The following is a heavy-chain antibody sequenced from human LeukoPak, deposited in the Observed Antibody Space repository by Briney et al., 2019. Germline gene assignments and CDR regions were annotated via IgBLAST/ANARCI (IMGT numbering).Heavy chain of an antibody. CDR2: IYDSGST. CDR1: GGSISTYY. Sequence: PSETLSLTCTVSGGSISTYYWSWIRQPPGKGLEWIGYIYDSGSTNYNPSLKSLVTISEDTSKRQFSLKLRSVTAADTAVYYCARVVGRYCSSTSCYIDYWGQGTLVTVSS. V-gene: IGHV4-59*01. J-gene: IGHJ4*02. D-gene: IGHD2-2*02. CDR3: ARVVGRYCSSTSCYIDY.